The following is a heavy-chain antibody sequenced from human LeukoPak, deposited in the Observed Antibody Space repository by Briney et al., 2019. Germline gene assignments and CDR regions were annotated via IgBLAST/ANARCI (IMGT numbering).Heavy chain of an antibody. CDR3: ARGGSESDH. J-gene: IGHJ4*02. V-gene: IGHV3-7*01. CDR2: IKEDGGEK. CDR1: GFTFRTYW. Sequence: GGSLRLSCAASGFTFRTYWMTWVRQAPGKGLEWVANIKEDGGEKNYVDSVKGRFTISRDNAKNSLCLQMNSLRAEDSAMYYYARGGSESDHWGQGTLVTVSS. D-gene: IGHD3-10*01.